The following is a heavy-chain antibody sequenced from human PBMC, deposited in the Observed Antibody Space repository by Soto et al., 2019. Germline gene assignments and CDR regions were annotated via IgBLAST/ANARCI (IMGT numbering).Heavy chain of an antibody. CDR3: VGWLYYGDY. J-gene: IGHJ4*02. D-gene: IGHD5-12*01. CDR2: IWADGSKQ. CDR1: GFSFRNYG. Sequence: QVQLVESGGGVVQPGRSLRLSCDASGFSFRNYGMHWVRQAPGKGLEWVAVIWADGSKQYYADSVKGRFTISRDNSKSTLYLQMNTLAVEDTPVYYCVGWLYYGDYWGQGAPVTVSP. V-gene: IGHV3-33*01.